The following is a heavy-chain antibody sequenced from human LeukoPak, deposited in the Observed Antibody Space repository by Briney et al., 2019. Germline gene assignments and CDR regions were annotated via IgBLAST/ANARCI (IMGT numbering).Heavy chain of an antibody. CDR2: INRGGST. J-gene: IGHJ4*02. CDR1: GGSCSYNY. V-gene: IGHV4-34*01. D-gene: IGHD3-10*01. Sequence: ASETLSLTCTIYGGSCSYNYWTWIRQPPGKGLEWIGEINRGGSTNYSPSLKSRVTISVDTSKNQFSLKLTSVTAADTAVYYCARGFGSGSYYHYWGQGTLVTVSP. CDR3: ARGFGSGSYYHY.